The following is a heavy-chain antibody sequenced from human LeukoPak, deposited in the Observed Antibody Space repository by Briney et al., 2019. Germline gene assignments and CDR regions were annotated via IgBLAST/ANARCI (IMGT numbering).Heavy chain of an antibody. CDR2: ISSSGSTI. CDR3: ASDSRYCGRSRCIPRDY. Sequence: GGSLRLSCAASGFTFSDYYMSWIRQAPGKGLEWVSYISSSGSTIYYADSVKGRFTISRDNAKNSLYLQMSSLRVEDTAVYYCASDSRYCGRSRCIPRDYWGQGTLVTVSS. V-gene: IGHV3-11*04. J-gene: IGHJ4*02. D-gene: IGHD2-2*01. CDR1: GFTFSDYY.